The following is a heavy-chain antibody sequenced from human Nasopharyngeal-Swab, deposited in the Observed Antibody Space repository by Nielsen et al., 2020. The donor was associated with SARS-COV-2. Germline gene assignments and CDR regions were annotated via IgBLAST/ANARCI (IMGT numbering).Heavy chain of an antibody. Sequence: GGSLRLSCAASGLTFSGHWMTWVRQSPGKGLEWVSIISSSGTDTYYADYVKGRFTISRDNSKNTLYLQMNSLRAEDSAIYYCAKSRGDTTMAHYYYYLDVWGKGTTVTVSS. CDR1: GLTFSGHW. J-gene: IGHJ6*03. CDR3: AKSRGDTTMAHYYYYLDV. V-gene: IGHV3-23*01. CDR2: ISSSGTDT. D-gene: IGHD5-24*01.